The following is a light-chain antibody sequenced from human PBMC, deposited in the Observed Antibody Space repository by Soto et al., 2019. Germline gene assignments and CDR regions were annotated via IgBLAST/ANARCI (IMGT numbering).Light chain of an antibody. CDR2: GAS. CDR3: QQYNNWWT. V-gene: IGKV3-15*01. Sequence: EIVMTQSPATLSVSPGERATLSCRASQSVSSNLAWYQQKPGQAPRLLIYGASTRATGIPARFSGSGSGTEFILTISSLQSEDFAVYYCQQYNNWWTFGQGTKVEIK. CDR1: QSVSSN. J-gene: IGKJ1*01.